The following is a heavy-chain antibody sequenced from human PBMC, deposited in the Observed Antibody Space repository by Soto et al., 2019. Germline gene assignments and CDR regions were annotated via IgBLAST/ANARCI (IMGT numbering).Heavy chain of an antibody. CDR3: ARAVVVAATDFDY. Sequence: QVQLVESGGGVVQPGRSLRLSRAASGFTFSTYAMHWVRQAPGKGLEWVSVISYDGSNKYYADSVKGRFTISRDNSKNTLYLQMNSLRAEDTAVYYCARAVVVAATDFDYWGQGTLVTVSS. CDR2: ISYDGSNK. J-gene: IGHJ4*02. V-gene: IGHV3-30-3*01. CDR1: GFTFSTYA. D-gene: IGHD2-15*01.